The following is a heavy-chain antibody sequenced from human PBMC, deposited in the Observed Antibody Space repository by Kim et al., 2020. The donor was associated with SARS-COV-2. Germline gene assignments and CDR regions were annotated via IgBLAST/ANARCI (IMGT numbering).Heavy chain of an antibody. D-gene: IGHD3-9*01. CDR3: ARHIGSSRGSLAGYLGAFDI. V-gene: IGHV4-39*01. Sequence: SETLSLTCTVSGVSISSSNYYWGWIRQPPGKGLEWIGSIYYSGTTYYNPSLNSRVTISVDRSKNQFSLKLSSVTAPDTAVYYCARHIGSSRGSLAGYLGAFDIWGQGTMVTVSS. J-gene: IGHJ3*02. CDR1: GVSISSSNYY. CDR2: IYYSGTT.